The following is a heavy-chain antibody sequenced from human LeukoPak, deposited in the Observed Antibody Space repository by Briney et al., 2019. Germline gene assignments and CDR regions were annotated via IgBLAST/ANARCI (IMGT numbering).Heavy chain of an antibody. CDR3: ARDREEYSSSWSVYYYYYYMDV. Sequence: GGSLRLSCAASGFTFGSYWMHWVRQAPGKGLVWVSRINSDGSSTSYADSVKGRFTISRDNAKNTLYLQMNSLRAEDTAVYYCARDREEYSSSWSVYYYYYYMDVWGKGTTVTVSS. CDR2: INSDGSST. CDR1: GFTFGSYW. J-gene: IGHJ6*03. D-gene: IGHD6-13*01. V-gene: IGHV3-74*01.